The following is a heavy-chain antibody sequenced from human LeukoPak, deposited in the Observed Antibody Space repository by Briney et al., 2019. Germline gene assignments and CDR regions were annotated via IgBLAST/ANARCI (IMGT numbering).Heavy chain of an antibody. Sequence: GGSLRLSCAASGFTFSSYAMSWVRQAPGKGLEWVSAISGSGGSTYYADSVKGRFTISRDSSKNTLYLQMNSLRAEDTAVYYCARINDIHSGFDPWGQGTLVTVSS. V-gene: IGHV3-23*01. J-gene: IGHJ5*02. D-gene: IGHD3-9*01. CDR3: ARINDIHSGFDP. CDR2: ISGSGGST. CDR1: GFTFSSYA.